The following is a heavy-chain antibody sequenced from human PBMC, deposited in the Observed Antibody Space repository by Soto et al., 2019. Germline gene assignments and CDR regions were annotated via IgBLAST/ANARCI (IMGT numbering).Heavy chain of an antibody. CDR3: AREINDYYDSSGPNWFDP. V-gene: IGHV4-4*07. CDR1: GGSISSYY. CDR2: IYTSGST. Sequence: LSLTCTVSGGSISSYYWSWIRQPAGKGLEWVGRIYTSGSTNYNPSLKSRVTMSVDTSKNQFSLKLSSVTAADTAVYYCAREINDYYDSSGPNWFDPWGQGTLVTVSS. D-gene: IGHD3-22*01. J-gene: IGHJ5*02.